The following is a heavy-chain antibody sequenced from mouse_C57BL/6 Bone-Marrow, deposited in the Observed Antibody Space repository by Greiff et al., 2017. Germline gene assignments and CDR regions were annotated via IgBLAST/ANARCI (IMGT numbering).Heavy chain of an antibody. V-gene: IGHV1-82*01. CDR2: IYSGDGDT. CDR3: ACYYYYDVGFAD. J-gene: IGHJ3*01. CDR1: GYAFSSSW. Sequence: QVQLQQSGPELVKPGASVKISCKASGYAFSSSWMNWVKQRPGKGLEWIGRIYSGDGDTNYNGKFKGKATLTADKSSSTADMQLSSLTSEDSAVCFCACYYYYDVGFADWGQGTLVTVSA. D-gene: IGHD2-4*01.